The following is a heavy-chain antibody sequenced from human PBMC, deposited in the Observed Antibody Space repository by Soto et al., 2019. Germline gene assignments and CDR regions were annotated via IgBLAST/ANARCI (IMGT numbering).Heavy chain of an antibody. D-gene: IGHD4-17*01. CDR1: GFTFSSYG. V-gene: IGHV3-33*01. J-gene: IGHJ6*03. Sequence: GGSLRLSCAASGFTFSSYGMHWVRQAPGKGLEWVAVIWYDGSNKYYADSVKGRFTISRDNSKNTLYLQMNSLRAEDTAVYYCARSRWGDYGDYRGPNYYYMDVWGKGTTVTVSS. CDR3: ARSRWGDYGDYRGPNYYYMDV. CDR2: IWYDGSNK.